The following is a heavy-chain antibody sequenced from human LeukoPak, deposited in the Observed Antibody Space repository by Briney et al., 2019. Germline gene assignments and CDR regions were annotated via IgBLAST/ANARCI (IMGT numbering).Heavy chain of an antibody. CDR1: GYSFTSYW. CDR3: ARRSPYYYGSGSYHEGDFDY. J-gene: IGHJ4*02. Sequence: GEFLRISCKGSGYSFTSYWISWVRQMPGKGLEWMGRIDPSDSYTNYSPSFQGHVTISADKSISTAYLQWSSLKASDTAMYYCARRSPYYYGSGSYHEGDFDYWGQGTLVTVSS. V-gene: IGHV5-10-1*01. D-gene: IGHD3-10*01. CDR2: IDPSDSYT.